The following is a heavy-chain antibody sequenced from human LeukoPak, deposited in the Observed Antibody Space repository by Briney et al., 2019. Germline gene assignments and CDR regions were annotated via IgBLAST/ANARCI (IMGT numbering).Heavy chain of an antibody. CDR3: ARLHMTTVIPTSDYYYGMDV. J-gene: IGHJ6*02. CDR1: GYSFTSYW. CDR2: IFPADSDI. V-gene: IGHV5-51*01. D-gene: IGHD4-11*01. Sequence: GESLQISCQGSGYSFTSYWIGWVRQMPGKGLEWMGIIFPADSDIRYSPSFQGQVTISADKSISTAYLQRSSLKASDTAMYYCARLHMTTVIPTSDYYYGMDVWGQGTTVTVS.